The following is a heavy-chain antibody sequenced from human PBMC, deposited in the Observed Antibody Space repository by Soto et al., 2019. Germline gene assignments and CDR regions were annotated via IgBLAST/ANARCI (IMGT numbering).Heavy chain of an antibody. CDR3: ATSYKWELLGHDAFDI. D-gene: IGHD1-26*01. J-gene: IGHJ3*02. CDR1: GYSISSGYY. V-gene: IGHV4-38-2*01. Sequence: KTSETLSLTCAVSGYSISSGYYWGWIRQPPGKGLEWIGSIYHSGSTYYNPSLKSRVTISVDTSKNQFSLKLSSVTAADTAVYYCATSYKWELLGHDAFDIWGQGTMVTVSS. CDR2: IYHSGST.